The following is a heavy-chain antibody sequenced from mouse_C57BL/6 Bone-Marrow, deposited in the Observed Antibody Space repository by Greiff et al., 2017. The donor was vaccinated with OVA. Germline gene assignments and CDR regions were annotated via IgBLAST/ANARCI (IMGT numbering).Heavy chain of an antibody. CDR1: GFTFSDFY. V-gene: IGHV7-1*01. Sequence: EVQLVESGGGLVQSGRSLRLSCATSGFTFSDFYMEWVRQAPGKGLEWIAASRNKANDYTTEYSASVKGRFIVSRDTSQSILYLQMNALRAEDTAIYYCARDADYGSSYWDAYWGQGTLVTVSA. J-gene: IGHJ3*01. D-gene: IGHD1-1*01. CDR2: SRNKANDYTT. CDR3: ARDADYGSSYWDAY.